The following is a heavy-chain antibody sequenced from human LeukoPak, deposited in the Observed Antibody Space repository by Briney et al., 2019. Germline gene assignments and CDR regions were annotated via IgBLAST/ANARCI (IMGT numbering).Heavy chain of an antibody. J-gene: IGHJ6*02. CDR3: ARAIPQGHDILTGPHMDV. D-gene: IGHD3-9*01. CDR2: IIPIFGTA. CDR1: GGTFSSYA. V-gene: IGHV1-69*13. Sequence: SVKVSCKASGGTFSSYAISWVRQAPGQGLEWMGGIIPIFGTANYAQKFQGRVTITADESTSTAYMELSSLRSEDTAVYYCARAIPQGHDILTGPHMDVWGQGTTVTVSS.